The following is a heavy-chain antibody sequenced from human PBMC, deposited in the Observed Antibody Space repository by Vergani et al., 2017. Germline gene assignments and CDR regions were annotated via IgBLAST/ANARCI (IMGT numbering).Heavy chain of an antibody. D-gene: IGHD6-19*01. J-gene: IGHJ4*02. Sequence: QVQLQESGPGLVKPSETLSLTCTVSGGSISSYYWTWIRQPPGKGLEWIGNIYYTGSTNYNPSLQSRVTMSVDTSNNQFSLRLSSVTAADPAVYYCARGWVSGWYGELGYWGQGTLVTVSS. CDR2: IYYTGST. CDR3: ARGWVSGWYGELGY. V-gene: IGHV4-59*01. CDR1: GGSISSYY.